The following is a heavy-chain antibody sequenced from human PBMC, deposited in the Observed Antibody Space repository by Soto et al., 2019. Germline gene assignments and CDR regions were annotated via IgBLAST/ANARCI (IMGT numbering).Heavy chain of an antibody. CDR2: IYPGDSDT. J-gene: IGHJ5*02. V-gene: IGHV5-51*01. CDR1: GYSFTSYW. D-gene: IGHD2-15*01. CDR3: ARHESGRYCSGASCYVGFDP. Sequence: GESLKISCKGSGYSFTSYWIGWVRQMPGKGLEWMGIIYPGDSDTRYSPSFQGQVTISADKSISTAYLQWSSLKASDTAMYYCARHESGRYCSGASCYVGFDPWGQGTLVTVSS.